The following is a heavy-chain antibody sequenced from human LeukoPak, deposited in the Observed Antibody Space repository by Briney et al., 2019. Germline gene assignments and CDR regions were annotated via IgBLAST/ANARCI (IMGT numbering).Heavy chain of an antibody. V-gene: IGHV1-24*01. CDR1: GYTLTELS. Sequence: GASVKVSCKVSGYTLTELSMHWVRQAPGKGLEWMGGFDPEDGETIYAQKFQGRVTMTTDTSTSTAYMELRSLRSDDTAVYYCARDLRRDTSGWNSQAVLDYWGQGTLVTVSS. D-gene: IGHD6-19*01. CDR3: ARDLRRDTSGWNSQAVLDY. CDR2: FDPEDGET. J-gene: IGHJ4*02.